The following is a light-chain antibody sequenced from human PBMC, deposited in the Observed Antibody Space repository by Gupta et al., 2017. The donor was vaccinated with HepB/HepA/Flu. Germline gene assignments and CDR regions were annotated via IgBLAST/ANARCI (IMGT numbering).Light chain of an antibody. Sequence: SVLTQPPSASGPPGQRVTISCSGSSSNIGSNYVYWYPQPPGTAHNLLVYKNNRRPAAVPDRFSVSKSGTAASLTISGRREEEEADYYCAAEEDSRSGLFGGGTKLTVL. V-gene: IGLV1-47*01. J-gene: IGLJ2*01. CDR3: AAEEDSRSGL. CDR1: SSNIGSNY. CDR2: KNN.